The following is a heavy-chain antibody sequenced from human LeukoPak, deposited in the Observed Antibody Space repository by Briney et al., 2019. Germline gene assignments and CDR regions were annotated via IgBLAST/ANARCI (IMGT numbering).Heavy chain of an antibody. J-gene: IGHJ4*02. D-gene: IGHD6-13*01. CDR2: ISSSSSYI. V-gene: IGHV3-21*01. CDR1: GFTFSSYS. CDR3: AREPAAGDFDY. Sequence: PGGSLRLSCAASGFTFSSYSMNWVRQAPGKGLGWVSSISSSSSYIYYADSVKGRFTISRDNAKNSLYLQMNSLRAEDTAVYYCAREPAAGDFDYWGQGTLVTVSS.